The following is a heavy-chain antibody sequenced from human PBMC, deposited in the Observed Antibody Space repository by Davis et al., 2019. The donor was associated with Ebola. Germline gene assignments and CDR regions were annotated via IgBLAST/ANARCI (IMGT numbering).Heavy chain of an antibody. CDR2: IYYSGST. D-gene: IGHD1-26*01. J-gene: IGHJ5*02. CDR3: ARGGVGWFDP. Sequence: GSLRLSCTVSGGSISSSSYYWGWIRQPPGKGLEWIGSIYYSGSTYYNPSLKSRVTISVDTYKNQFSLKLSSVTAADTAVYYCARGGVGWFDPWGQGTLVTVSS. CDR1: GGSISSSSYY. V-gene: IGHV4-39*07.